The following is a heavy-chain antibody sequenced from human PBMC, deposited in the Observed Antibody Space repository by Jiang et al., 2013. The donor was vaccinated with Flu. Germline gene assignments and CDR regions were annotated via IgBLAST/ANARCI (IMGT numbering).Heavy chain of an antibody. Sequence: PGLVKPSQTLSLTCTVSGGSISSGSYYWSWIRQPAGKGLEWIGRIYTSGSTNYNPSLKSRVTISVDTSKNQFSLKLSSVTAADTAVYYCARDAEYYYYDGPAYYGGADYWGQGTLVTVSS. V-gene: IGHV4-61*02. J-gene: IGHJ4*02. CDR2: IYTSGST. CDR3: ARDAEYYYYDGPAYYGGADY. CDR1: GGSISSGSYY. D-gene: IGHD3-22*01.